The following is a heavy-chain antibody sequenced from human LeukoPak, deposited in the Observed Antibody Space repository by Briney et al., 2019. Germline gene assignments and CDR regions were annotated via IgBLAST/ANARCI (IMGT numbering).Heavy chain of an antibody. D-gene: IGHD6-19*01. CDR1: GGSISSCY. CDR3: ARHRAGPSWYFDL. J-gene: IGHJ2*01. Sequence: SETLSLTCTVSGGSISSCYWSWVRQPPGKGLEWIGYIYYSGSTNYNPSLKSRVTISVDTSKNQFSLKLSSVTAADTAVYYCARHRAGPSWYFDLWGRGTLVTVSS. V-gene: IGHV4-59*08. CDR2: IYYSGST.